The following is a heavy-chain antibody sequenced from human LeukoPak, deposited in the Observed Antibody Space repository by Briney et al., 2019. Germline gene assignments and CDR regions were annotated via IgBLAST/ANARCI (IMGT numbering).Heavy chain of an antibody. V-gene: IGHV4-39*07. CDR3: ARGIRNSSSWYWFDP. J-gene: IGHJ5*02. CDR2: IYYSGSP. Sequence: GSLRLSCAASGFTFSSYAMSWVRQPPGKGLEWIGSIYYSGSPYYNPSLKSRVTISVDTSNNQFSLKLSSVTAADTAVYYCARGIRNSSSWYWFDPWGQGTLVTVSS. CDR1: GFTFSSYA. D-gene: IGHD6-13*01.